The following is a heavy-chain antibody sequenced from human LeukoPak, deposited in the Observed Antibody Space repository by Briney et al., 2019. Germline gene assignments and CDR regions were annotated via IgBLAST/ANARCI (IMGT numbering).Heavy chain of an antibody. J-gene: IGHJ3*02. D-gene: IGHD2-21*02. V-gene: IGHV3-7*01. CDR3: AKFPSAYCGGDCSQEDAFDI. CDR1: GFTFSIYW. CDR2: IKQDGSEK. Sequence: GGSLRLSCAASGFTFSIYWMSWVRQAPGKGLEWVANIKQDGSEKYYVDSVKGRFTISRDNAKNSLYLQMNSLRAEDTAVYYCAKFPSAYCGGDCSQEDAFDIWGQGTMVTVSS.